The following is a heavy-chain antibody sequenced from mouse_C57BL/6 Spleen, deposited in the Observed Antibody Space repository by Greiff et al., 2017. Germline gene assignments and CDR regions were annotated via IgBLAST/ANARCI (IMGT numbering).Heavy chain of an antibody. J-gene: IGHJ2*01. V-gene: IGHV1-50*01. D-gene: IGHD1-1*01. CDR2: IEPSDSYT. Sequence: QVQLQQPGAELVKPGASVKLSCKASGYTFTSYWMQWVKQRPGQGLEWIGEIEPSDSYTNYNQKFKGKATLTVDTSSSTAYMQLSSLTSEDSAVYYCASHGSSYYFDYWGQGTTLTVSS. CDR3: ASHGSSYYFDY. CDR1: GYTFTSYW.